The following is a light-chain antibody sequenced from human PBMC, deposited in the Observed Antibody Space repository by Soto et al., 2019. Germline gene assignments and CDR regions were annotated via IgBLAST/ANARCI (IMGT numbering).Light chain of an antibody. CDR1: TSDVAIYNF. CDR3: CSYAGSSTWL. CDR2: EGN. Sequence: QSALTQPASVSGSPGQSITISCTGATSDVAIYNFVSWYQQHPGKAPKLIIYEGNKWPSGVSDRFSGSKSGNTASLTISGLQAEDEANYYCCSYAGSSTWLFGGGTKLPS. J-gene: IGLJ3*02. V-gene: IGLV2-23*01.